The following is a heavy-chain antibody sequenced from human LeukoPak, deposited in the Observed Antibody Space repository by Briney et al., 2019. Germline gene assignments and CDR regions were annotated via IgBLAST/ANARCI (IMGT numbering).Heavy chain of an antibody. CDR2: IYYSGST. J-gene: IGHJ5*02. Sequence: PSETLSLTCTVSGGSISSGTYYWSWIRQHPGKGLEWIGYIYYSGSTYYNPSLKSRVTISVDTSKNQFSLKLSSVTAADTAVYYCARGKYCIGGNCYANWFDPWGRGTLVTVSS. D-gene: IGHD2-15*01. V-gene: IGHV4-31*03. CDR3: ARGKYCIGGNCYANWFDP. CDR1: GGSISSGTYY.